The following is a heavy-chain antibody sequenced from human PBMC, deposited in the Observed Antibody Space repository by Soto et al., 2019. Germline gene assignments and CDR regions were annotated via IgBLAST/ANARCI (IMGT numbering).Heavy chain of an antibody. J-gene: IGHJ3*01. CDR3: ARGGRGAFDL. V-gene: IGHV3-74*01. CDR2: IHSDGSST. D-gene: IGHD2-15*01. Sequence: EVRLVESEGGLVQPGGSLSLSCAASGFTFSYYWMHWVRQAPGQGLLWVSRIHSDGSSTTYADSVKGRFTISRDNAKKSVSLLRNSLRVEDTGVSFCARGGRGAFDLWGQGTMVPVSS. CDR1: GFTFSYYW.